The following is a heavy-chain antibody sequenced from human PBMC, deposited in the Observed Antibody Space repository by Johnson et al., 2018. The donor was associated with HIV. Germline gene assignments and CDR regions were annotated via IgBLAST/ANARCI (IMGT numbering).Heavy chain of an antibody. V-gene: IGHV3-11*04. Sequence: QVQLVESGGGLVKPGGSLRLSCAASGFNFRDYYMSWIRQAPGKGLEWVSYISSSAITIYYADSVKGRFTISRDNARNSLYLQINSLRAEDTAVYYCARDKNLYGDDVFDIWGQGTMVTVSS. J-gene: IGHJ3*02. CDR1: GFNFRDYY. D-gene: IGHD4-17*01. CDR2: ISSSAITI. CDR3: ARDKNLYGDDVFDI.